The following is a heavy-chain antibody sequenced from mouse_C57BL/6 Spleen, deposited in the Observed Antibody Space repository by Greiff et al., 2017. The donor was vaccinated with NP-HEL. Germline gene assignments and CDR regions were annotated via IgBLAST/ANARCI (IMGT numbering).Heavy chain of an antibody. J-gene: IGHJ4*01. CDR3: ARSGYYSTPMDY. D-gene: IGHD2-5*01. CDR2: IDPSDSYT. Sequence: QVQLQQPGAELVMPGASVKLSCKASGYTFTSYWMHWVKQRPGQGLEWIGEIDPSDSYTNYNQKFKGKSTLTVDKSSSTGYMLLSSVTSEDSAVYYCARSGYYSTPMDYWGQGTSVTVSS. V-gene: IGHV1-69*01. CDR1: GYTFTSYW.